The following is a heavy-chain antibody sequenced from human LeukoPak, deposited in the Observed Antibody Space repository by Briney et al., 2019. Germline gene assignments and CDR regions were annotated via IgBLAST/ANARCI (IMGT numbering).Heavy chain of an antibody. J-gene: IGHJ4*02. CDR3: ARGNYDFWSGYSDHFDY. V-gene: IGHV1-18*01. Sequence: GASVKVSCKASGYTFTSYGISWVRQAPGQVLEWIGSFSAYNGNTNYAQKLQGRVTMTTDTSTSTAYMELRSLRSDDTAVYYCARGNYDFWSGYSDHFDYWGQGTLVTVSS. CDR2: FSAYNGNT. D-gene: IGHD3-3*01. CDR1: GYTFTSYG.